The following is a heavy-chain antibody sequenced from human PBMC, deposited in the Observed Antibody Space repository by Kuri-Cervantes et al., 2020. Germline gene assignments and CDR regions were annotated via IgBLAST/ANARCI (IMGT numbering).Heavy chain of an antibody. Sequence: SVKVSCKASGGTFTGISWVRQAPGQGLEWMGGVIPIFGTTNYAQRFQGRVTIIVDKSTSTTYMELSSLRSDDTAVYYCARDVEQQPQKGGWFDPWGQGTLVTVSS. CDR2: VIPIFGTT. V-gene: IGHV1-69*06. CDR1: GGTFTG. J-gene: IGHJ5*02. CDR3: ARDVEQQPQKGGWFDP. D-gene: IGHD6-13*01.